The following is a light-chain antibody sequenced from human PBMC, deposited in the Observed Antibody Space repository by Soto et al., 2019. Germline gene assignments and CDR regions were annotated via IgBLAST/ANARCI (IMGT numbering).Light chain of an antibody. CDR2: GAS. CDR3: QQSYRSPYT. V-gene: IGKV1-39*01. CDR1: QSINIY. Sequence: IQMTQSPSSLSASVGDSVTVTCRASQSINIYLNWYQQKPGKAPTLLIYGASSLQSGVPSRFTGGGSRTDCTLTISSLQPEDFATYYCQQSYRSPYTVGQGTKLEIK. J-gene: IGKJ2*01.